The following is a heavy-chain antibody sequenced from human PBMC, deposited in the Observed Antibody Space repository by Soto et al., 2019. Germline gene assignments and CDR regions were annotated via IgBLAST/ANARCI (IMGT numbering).Heavy chain of an antibody. J-gene: IGHJ5*02. V-gene: IGHV4-30-2*01. CDR1: GGSISSGGYS. CDR2: IYHSGST. CDR3: VRVSYYYDSSGYPVNWFDP. Sequence: SETLSLTCAVSGGSISSGGYSWSWIRQPPGKGLEWIGYIYHSGSTYYNPSLKSRVTISVDRSKNQFSLKLSSVTAADTAVYYCVRVSYYYDSSGYPVNWFDPWGQGTLVTVSS. D-gene: IGHD3-22*01.